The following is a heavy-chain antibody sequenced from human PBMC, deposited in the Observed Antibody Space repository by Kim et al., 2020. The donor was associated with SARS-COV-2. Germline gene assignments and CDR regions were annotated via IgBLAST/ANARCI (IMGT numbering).Heavy chain of an antibody. CDR1: GGSISSSSYY. CDR2: IYYSGST. CDR3: AREVATQPGWFDP. J-gene: IGHJ5*02. V-gene: IGHV4-39*01. Sequence: SETLSLTCTVSGGSISSSSYYWGWIRQPPGKGLEWIGSIYYSGSTSYNPSLKSRVTISVDTSKNQFSLKLSSVTAADTAVYYCAREVATQPGWFDPWGQGTLVTVSS. D-gene: IGHD5-12*01.